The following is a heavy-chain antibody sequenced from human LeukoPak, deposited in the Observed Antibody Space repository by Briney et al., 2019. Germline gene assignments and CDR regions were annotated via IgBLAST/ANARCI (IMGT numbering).Heavy chain of an antibody. CDR3: AREAWAGTLSGWFDP. Sequence: SQTLSLTCSVSGDPISRGAYYWSWVRQSPGKGLEWIGYIFSSGSTSYNPSLRSRVTVSFDTSKNQFFLNLNSVTAADSAVYYCAREAWAGTLSGWFDPWGRGTLVTVSS. V-gene: IGHV4-31*03. J-gene: IGHJ5*02. CDR2: IFSSGST. D-gene: IGHD1-7*01. CDR1: GDPISRGAYY.